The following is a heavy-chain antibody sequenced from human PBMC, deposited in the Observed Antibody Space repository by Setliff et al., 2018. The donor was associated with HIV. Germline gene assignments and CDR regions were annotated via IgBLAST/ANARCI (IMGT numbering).Heavy chain of an antibody. CDR2: INRDGSET. V-gene: IGHV3-7*01. CDR1: GFTFSSYW. Sequence: GGSLRLSCAASGFTFSSYWISWVRQAPGKGLEWVANINRDGSETYYLDPVKGRFTISRDNAKNSLYLQMNSLRVDDTAVYYCARDWGEHYDSSGFSSWGQGTLVTVSS. D-gene: IGHD3-22*01. J-gene: IGHJ5*02. CDR3: ARDWGEHYDSSGFSS.